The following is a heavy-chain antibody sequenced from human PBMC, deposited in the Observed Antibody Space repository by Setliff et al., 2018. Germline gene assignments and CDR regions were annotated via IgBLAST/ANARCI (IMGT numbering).Heavy chain of an antibody. Sequence: PSETLSLTCTVSGDSISSRTYYWSWIRQPAGKGLEWIGHIYTSWSTIYNPSLKSRFTISRDNAKNSPYLQMNSLRAEDTAVYYCEGRAVADRGFDIWGQGTTVTVSS. V-gene: IGHV4-61*09. J-gene: IGHJ3*02. CDR2: IYTSWST. D-gene: IGHD6-19*01. CDR1: GDSISSRTYY. CDR3: EGRAVADRGFDI.